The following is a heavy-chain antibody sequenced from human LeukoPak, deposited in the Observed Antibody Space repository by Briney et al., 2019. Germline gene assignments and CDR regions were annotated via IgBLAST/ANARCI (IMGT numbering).Heavy chain of an antibody. V-gene: IGHV4-61*01. CDR2: ICYSGST. D-gene: IGHD2-2*01. CDR3: ARGFMGYCSSTSCNLDYGMDV. CDR1: GGSVSSGSYY. J-gene: IGHJ6*02. Sequence: SETLSLTCTVSGGSVSSGSYYWSWIRQPPGKGLEWIGYICYSGSTNYNPSLKSRVTISVDTSKNQFSLKLSSVTAADTAVYYCARGFMGYCSSTSCNLDYGMDVWGQGTTVTVSS.